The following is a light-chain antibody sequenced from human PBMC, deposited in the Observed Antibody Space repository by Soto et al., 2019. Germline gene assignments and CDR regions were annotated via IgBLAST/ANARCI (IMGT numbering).Light chain of an antibody. Sequence: QLTRSPPTLSASVGDRVTITCRASQSIRYYLAWYQQMPGKAPKLLIYGASSLQSGVPSRFSGSGSGTEFTLTISSLQPDDFATYFCQHHNSYSQTFGQGTKV. V-gene: IGKV1-5*01. J-gene: IGKJ1*01. CDR3: QHHNSYSQT. CDR1: QSIRYY. CDR2: GAS.